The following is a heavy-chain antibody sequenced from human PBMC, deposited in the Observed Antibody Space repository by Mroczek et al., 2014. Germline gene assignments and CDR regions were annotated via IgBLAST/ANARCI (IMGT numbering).Heavy chain of an antibody. CDR1: GYTFTSYG. D-gene: IGHD3-10*01. CDR2: ISAYNGNT. J-gene: IGHJ4*03. V-gene: IGHV1-18*01. CDR3: ARDPGWELRWPHTQKHYFDY. Sequence: VQLVESGAEVKKPGASVKVSCKASGYTFTSYGISWVRQAPGQGLEWMGWISAYNGNTNYAQKLQGRVTMTTDTSTSTAYMELRSLRSDDTAVYYCARDPGWELRWPHTQKHYFDYWGPGNPWSPSP.